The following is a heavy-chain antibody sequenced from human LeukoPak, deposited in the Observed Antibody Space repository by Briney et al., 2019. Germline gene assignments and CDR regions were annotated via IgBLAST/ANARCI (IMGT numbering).Heavy chain of an antibody. CDR2: IKTETDGGTT. V-gene: IGHV3-15*01. J-gene: IGHJ4*02. CDR3: TTGGINWNYVGY. Sequence: KSGGSLRLSCGASGFSFSKAWMSWVRQAPGKGLEWVGRIKTETDGGTTDYAAPVKGRFSISRDDSKNTLFLQMNSLNTEDTAVYYCTTGGINWNYVGYWGQGTLVTVSS. D-gene: IGHD1-7*01. CDR1: GFSFSKAW.